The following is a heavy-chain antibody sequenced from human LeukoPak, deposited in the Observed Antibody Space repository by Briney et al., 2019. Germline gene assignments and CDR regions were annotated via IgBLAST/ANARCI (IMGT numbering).Heavy chain of an antibody. D-gene: IGHD3-9*01. J-gene: IGHJ3*02. CDR2: IYSGGST. Sequence: GGSLRLSCAASGFNVSSNCMNWVRQAPGKGLEWVSVIYSGGSTYYADSVKGRFTISRDNAKNSLYLQMNSLRAEDTAVYYCFGTPKDILTGYYRIEAFDIWGQGTMVTVSS. CDR3: FGTPKDILTGYYRIEAFDI. V-gene: IGHV3-53*01. CDR1: GFNVSSNC.